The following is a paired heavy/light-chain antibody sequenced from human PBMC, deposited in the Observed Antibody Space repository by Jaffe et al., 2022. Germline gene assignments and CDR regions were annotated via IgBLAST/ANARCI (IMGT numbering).Heavy chain of an antibody. J-gene: IGHJ3*02. V-gene: IGHV3-30*02. CDR1: GFTFSSYG. CDR3: AKDQGPWLADFDI. D-gene: IGHD6-19*01. CDR2: IRYDGSNK. Sequence: QVQLVESGGGVVQPGGSLRLSCAASGFTFSSYGMHWVRQAPGKGLEWVAFIRYDGSNKYYADSVKGRFTISRDNSKNTLYLQMNSLRAEDTAVYYCAKDQGPWLADFDIWGQGTMVTVSS.
Light chain of an antibody. CDR2: DAS. CDR1: QGISSA. V-gene: IGKV1D-13*01. CDR3: QQFNNYLIT. Sequence: AIQLTQSPSSLSASVGDRVTITCRASQGISSALAWYQQKPGKAPKLLIYDASSLESGVPSRFSGSGSGTDFTLTISSLQPEDFATYYCQQFNNYLITFGQGTRLEIK. J-gene: IGKJ5*01.